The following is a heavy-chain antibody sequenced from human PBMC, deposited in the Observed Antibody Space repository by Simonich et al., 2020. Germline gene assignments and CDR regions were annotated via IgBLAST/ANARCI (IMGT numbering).Heavy chain of an antibody. V-gene: IGHV4-34*01. D-gene: IGHD3-16*01. Sequence: QVQLQQWGAGLLKPSETLSLTCAVYGGSFSGYYWSWIRQPPGKGLEWIGEINPSGSTNYTTSLKNRVTISVDTPKNQFSRKLSSVTAADTAVYYCARPLGIVWAFDIWGQGTMVTVSS. J-gene: IGHJ3*02. CDR1: GGSFSGYY. CDR3: ARPLGIVWAFDI. CDR2: INPSGST.